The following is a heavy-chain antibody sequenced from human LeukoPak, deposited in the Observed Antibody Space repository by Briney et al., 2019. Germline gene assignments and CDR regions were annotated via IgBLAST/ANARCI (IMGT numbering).Heavy chain of an antibody. J-gene: IGHJ5*02. CDR1: GFTFSSYS. D-gene: IGHD2-2*01. CDR3: ARSPARGWFDP. CDR2: ISSSSSYI. V-gene: IGHV3-21*01. Sequence: PGGSLRLSCAASGFTFSSYSMNWVRQAPGKGLEWVSSISSSSSYIYYADSVKGRFTISRDNARNSLYLQMNSLRVEDTAVYYCARSPARGWFDPWGQGTLVTVSS.